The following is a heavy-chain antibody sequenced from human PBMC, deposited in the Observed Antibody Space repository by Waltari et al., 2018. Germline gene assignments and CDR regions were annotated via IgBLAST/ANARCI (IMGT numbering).Heavy chain of an antibody. J-gene: IGHJ3*01. V-gene: IGHV4-59*11. CDR3: ARDQPTGDSLIDX. D-gene: IGHD7-27*01. Sequence: QVQLQESGPXXVRPSETLSLLCTVSGGSTSRHYWTWIRQXPGKGLEWIGNVYHTGATXXXSSLQSXVTISLDEXEXQFSLKLNSVTAADTAMXFCARDQPTGDSLIDXXXHGIMVIVSS. CDR1: GGSTSRHY. CDR2: VYHTGAT.